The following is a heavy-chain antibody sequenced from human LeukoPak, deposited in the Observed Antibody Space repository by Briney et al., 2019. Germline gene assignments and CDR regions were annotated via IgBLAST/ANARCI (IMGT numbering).Heavy chain of an antibody. D-gene: IGHD3-16*01. V-gene: IGHV3-30*04. CDR2: ISYDGSNK. CDR1: GFTFSSYA. CDR3: ARGEGEPLVNIDY. J-gene: IGHJ4*02. Sequence: GGSLRLSCAASGFTFSSYAMHWVRQAPGKGLEWVAVISYDGSNKYYADSVKGRFTISRDNSKNTLYLQMNSLRAEDTAVYYCARGEGEPLVNIDYWGQGTLVTVSS.